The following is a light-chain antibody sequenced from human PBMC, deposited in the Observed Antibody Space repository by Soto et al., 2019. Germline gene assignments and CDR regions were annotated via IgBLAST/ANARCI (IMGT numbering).Light chain of an antibody. Sequence: QSVLTQPPSATGSAGQSVTISCTGTSSDVGGYDYVSWYQQHPGKAPKLMIYEVSNRPSGVPDRFSGSKSGNTASPTVSGLQAEDEADYYCSSYAGSNNFGVFGTGTKVTVL. J-gene: IGLJ1*01. CDR1: SSDVGGYDY. CDR2: EVS. V-gene: IGLV2-8*01. CDR3: SSYAGSNNFGV.